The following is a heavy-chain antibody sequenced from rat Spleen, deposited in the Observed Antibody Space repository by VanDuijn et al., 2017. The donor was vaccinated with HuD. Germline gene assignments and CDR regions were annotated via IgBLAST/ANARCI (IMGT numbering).Heavy chain of an antibody. Sequence: QVQLKESGPGLVQPSQTLSLTCTVSGFSLTGNNIHWVRQPPGKGLEWMGRMRFDGDTQYNSVLKSRLSISRDTSKSQVFLKMNSLQTEDTATYYCARDEDYDGYYRYWGQGVMVTVSS. CDR1: GFSLTGNN. J-gene: IGHJ2*01. V-gene: IGHV2S30*01. CDR3: ARDEDYDGYYRY. D-gene: IGHD1-12*03. CDR2: MRFDGDT.